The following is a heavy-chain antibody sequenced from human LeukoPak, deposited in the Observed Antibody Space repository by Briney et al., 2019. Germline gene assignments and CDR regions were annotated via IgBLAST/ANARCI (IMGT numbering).Heavy chain of an antibody. V-gene: IGHV3-11*01. CDR3: TAAPNTTPGSLGH. D-gene: IGHD6-25*01. Sequence: PGGSLRLSCAASGFSFSDYYMNWIRQAPGKGLELDSYNSSSGSSTYYADSVKGRFTISRDYAKNARFLQMSSLRAEYTAVYYCTAAPNTTPGSLGHWGQGTLVTVSS. CDR2: NSSSGSST. J-gene: IGHJ4*02. CDR1: GFSFSDYY.